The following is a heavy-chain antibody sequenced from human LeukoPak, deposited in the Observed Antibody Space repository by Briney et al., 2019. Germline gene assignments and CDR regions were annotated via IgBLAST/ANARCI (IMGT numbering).Heavy chain of an antibody. V-gene: IGHV4-59*01. CDR2: IYYSGGT. CDR3: ARGYYDSAVTFEP. Sequence: SETLSLTCTVSGGSISTYYWSWFRQPPGKGLEWIGFIYYSGGTNYNPSLKSRVTISVDTSKNQFSLKLSSVTAADTAVYYCARGYYDSAVTFEPWGQGTLVTVSS. CDR1: GGSISTYY. J-gene: IGHJ5*02. D-gene: IGHD3-22*01.